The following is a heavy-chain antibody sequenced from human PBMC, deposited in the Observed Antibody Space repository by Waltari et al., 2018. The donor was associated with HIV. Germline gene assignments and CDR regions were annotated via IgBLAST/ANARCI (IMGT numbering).Heavy chain of an antibody. Sequence: QVTLKESGPVLVKPAEHLTLTCTVSGFSLSNVRVGVSWIRQPPGKALEWLAHILSNDEKSYRPSLKSMLAVAKDTSKSQVVLSLTNLDPEDTATYYCARILNPSQPYFDYWGPGTQVTVSS. J-gene: IGHJ4*02. CDR2: ILSNDEK. CDR3: ARILNPSQPYFDY. CDR1: GFSLSNVRVG. V-gene: IGHV2-26*01.